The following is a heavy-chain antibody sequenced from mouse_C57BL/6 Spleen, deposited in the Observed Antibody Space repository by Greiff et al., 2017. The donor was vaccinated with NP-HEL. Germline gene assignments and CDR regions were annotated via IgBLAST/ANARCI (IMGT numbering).Heavy chain of an antibody. CDR1: GYAFSSSW. J-gene: IGHJ4*01. V-gene: IGHV1-82*01. Sequence: QVQLQQSGPELVKPGASVKISCKASGYAFSSSWMNWVKQRPGKGLEWIGRIYPGDGDTNYNGKFKGKATLTADKSSSTAYMQLSSLTSEDSAVYFCARSDVGAMDYWGQGTSVTVSS. CDR3: ARSDVGAMDY. CDR2: IYPGDGDT.